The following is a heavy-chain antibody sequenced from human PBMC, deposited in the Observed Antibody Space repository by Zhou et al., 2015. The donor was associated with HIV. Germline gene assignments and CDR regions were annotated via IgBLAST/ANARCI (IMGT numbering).Heavy chain of an antibody. D-gene: IGHD3-10*01. CDR1: GGTFSGSD. V-gene: IGHV1-69*06. CDR3: ARGRYYGSGSSSGGMDV. CDR2: IIPILGTA. J-gene: IGHJ6*02. Sequence: QVQLVQSGTEVKKPGSSVKVSCKASGGTFSGSDLSWVRQAPGQGLEWMGGIIPILGTAKYAQKFQGRVTITADKSTSTAYMELSSLRSEDTAVYYCARGRYYGSGSSSGGMDVWGQGTTVTVSS.